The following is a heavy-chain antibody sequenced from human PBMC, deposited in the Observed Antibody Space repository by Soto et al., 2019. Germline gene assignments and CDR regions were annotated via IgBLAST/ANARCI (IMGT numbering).Heavy chain of an antibody. J-gene: IGHJ6*02. CDR3: ARDRGQMIARYYYYYYGLDV. CDR1: GYSLTGYC. Sequence: GASVNVSCKPSGYSLTGYCISWVRQAPGEGLECMGWVSAYNGNRDYAQKLRGRVTMTTDTSKSTAYMELRSLRSDDSAVYDCARDRGQMIARYYYYYYGLDVWGQGTTVTVSS. D-gene: IGHD2-21*01. V-gene: IGHV1-18*01. CDR2: VSAYNGNR.